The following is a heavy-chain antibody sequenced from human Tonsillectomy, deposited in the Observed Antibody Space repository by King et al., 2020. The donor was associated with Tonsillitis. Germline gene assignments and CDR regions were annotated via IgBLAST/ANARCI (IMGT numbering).Heavy chain of an antibody. V-gene: IGHV4-39*07. CDR3: ATGAYYSGRRVDY. J-gene: IGHJ4*02. D-gene: IGHD3-10*01. Sequence: LQLQESGPGLVKPSETLSLTCTVSGGSISSDNYYWGWIRQPPGKGLEWIGTISNSGTTYYNPSLKSRVTISVDTSKNQFSLKLNSVTAADTAVFYCATGAYYSGRRVDYWGQGTLVTVSS. CDR1: GGSISSDNYY. CDR2: ISNSGTT.